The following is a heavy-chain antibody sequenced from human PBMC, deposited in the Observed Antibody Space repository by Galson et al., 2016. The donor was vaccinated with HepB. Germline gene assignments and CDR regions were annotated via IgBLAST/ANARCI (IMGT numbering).Heavy chain of an antibody. J-gene: IGHJ4*02. CDR1: GYTFTGYY. CDR3: ATGWGSTGDRRYYFDL. Sequence: SVKVSCKASGYTFTGYYMHWVRQAPGQGLEWMGWINPNSGVTNYAQKFQGWVTMTRDTSISTAYMELSSLRSDDSAVYYCATGWGSTGDRRYYFDLWGQGTLVTVSS. V-gene: IGHV1-2*04. D-gene: IGHD7-27*01. CDR2: INPNSGVT.